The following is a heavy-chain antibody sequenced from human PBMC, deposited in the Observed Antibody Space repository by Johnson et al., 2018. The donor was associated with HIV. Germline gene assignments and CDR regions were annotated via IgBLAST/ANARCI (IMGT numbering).Heavy chain of an antibody. CDR3: ARDQRGGYSYGDAFDF. V-gene: IGHV3-30-3*01. D-gene: IGHD5-18*01. Sequence: QVQLVESGGVLVQPGGSLRLSCAASGFTFSTYAIHWVRQAPGKGLEWVAIISYDGSTKYYADSVKGRFTISRDNSKNSLYLQMNTLRAEDTAVYYCARDQRGGYSYGDAFDFWGQGTVVSVST. J-gene: IGHJ3*01. CDR1: GFTFSTYA. CDR2: ISYDGSTK.